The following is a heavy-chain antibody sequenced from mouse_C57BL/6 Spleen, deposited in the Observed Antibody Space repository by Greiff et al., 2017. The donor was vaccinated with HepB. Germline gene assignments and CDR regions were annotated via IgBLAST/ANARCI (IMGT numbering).Heavy chain of an antibody. CDR3: ARSGDYDY. J-gene: IGHJ2*01. CDR1: GYSFTGYY. Sequence: EVQLQQSGPELVKPGASVKISCKASGYSFTGYYMNWVKQSPEKSLEWIGEINPSTGGTTYNQKFKAKATLTVDKSSSTAYMQLKSLTSEDSAVYYCARSGDYDYWGQSTTLTVSS. D-gene: IGHD2-4*01. V-gene: IGHV1-42*01. CDR2: INPSTGGT.